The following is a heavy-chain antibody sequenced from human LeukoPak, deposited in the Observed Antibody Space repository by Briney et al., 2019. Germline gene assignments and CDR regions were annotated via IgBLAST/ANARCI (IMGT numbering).Heavy chain of an antibody. CDR2: IYSGGST. J-gene: IGHJ4*02. D-gene: IGHD6-19*01. CDR3: AKPLIPVAGTLYFDY. V-gene: IGHV3-53*01. CDR1: GFTVSSNY. Sequence: GGSLRLSCAASGFTVSSNYMSWVRQAPGKGLEWVSIIYSGGSTLYADSVKGRFTISRDSSKNTLYLQMNSLRAEDTAVYYCAKPLIPVAGTLYFDYWGQGTLVTVSS.